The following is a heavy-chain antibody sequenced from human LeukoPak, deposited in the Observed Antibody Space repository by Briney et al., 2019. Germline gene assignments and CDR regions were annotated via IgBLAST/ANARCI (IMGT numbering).Heavy chain of an antibody. CDR3: ARDRAEGKTWVEFDP. Sequence: GGSLRLPCAASGFIVNSYAMSWVRQAPGKGLAWVSLIYSDGVTQYADSVKGRFTISRDNSKNTLYLQMNSLRDEDTAVYFCARDRAEGKTWVEFDPWGQGTLVTVSS. J-gene: IGHJ5*02. V-gene: IGHV3-66*02. CDR1: GFIVNSYA. CDR2: IYSDGVT.